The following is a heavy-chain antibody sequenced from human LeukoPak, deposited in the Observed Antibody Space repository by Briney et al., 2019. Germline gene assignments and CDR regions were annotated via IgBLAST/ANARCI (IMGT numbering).Heavy chain of an antibody. CDR2: ISTVSSNT. J-gene: IGHJ6*02. V-gene: IGHV3-21*01. Sequence: PGGSLRLSCLASGFSFNSYTMNWVREAPGKGLEWVSTISTVSSNTWYAESVKGRFTISRDNPKNSLYLQMDSLRAEDTAVYYCVRDVSRRIGMDVWGQGTTVTVSS. D-gene: IGHD2/OR15-2a*01. CDR3: VRDVSRRIGMDV. CDR1: GFSFNSYT.